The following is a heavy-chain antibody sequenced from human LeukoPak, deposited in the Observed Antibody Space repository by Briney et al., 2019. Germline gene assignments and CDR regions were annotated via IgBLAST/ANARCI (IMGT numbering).Heavy chain of an antibody. CDR3: AKGYGSGPLGY. V-gene: IGHV3-23*01. CDR1: GFTFSSYA. D-gene: IGHD3-10*01. CDR2: ISGSGGST. J-gene: IGHJ4*02. Sequence: QPGGSLRLSCAASGFTFSSYAMSWVRQAPGRGLEWVSAISGSGGSTYYADSVKGRFTISRDNSKNTLYLEMNSLRAEDTAVYYCAKGYGSGPLGYWGQGTLVTVSS.